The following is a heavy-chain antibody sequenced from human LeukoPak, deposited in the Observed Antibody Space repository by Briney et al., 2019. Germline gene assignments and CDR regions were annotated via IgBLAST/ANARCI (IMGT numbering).Heavy chain of an antibody. CDR3: ARVYSNDVGPGLVFDP. J-gene: IGHJ5*02. D-gene: IGHD1-1*01. CDR1: GFTFSRYS. V-gene: IGHV3-21*01. CDR2: ISSSSSYI. Sequence: PGGSLRLSCVASGFTFSRYSMNWVRQAPGKGLEWVSSISSSSSYIYYADSVKGRFTISRDNAKNSLYLQMNSLRAEDTAVYYCARVYSNDVGPGLVFDPWGQGTLVTVSS.